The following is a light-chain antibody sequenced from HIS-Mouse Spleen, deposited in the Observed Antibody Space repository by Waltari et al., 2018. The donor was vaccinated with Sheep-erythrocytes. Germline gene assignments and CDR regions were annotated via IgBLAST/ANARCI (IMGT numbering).Light chain of an antibody. CDR2: EDS. J-gene: IGLJ1*01. V-gene: IGLV3-10*01. CDR1: ALPKKY. Sequence: SYELTQPPSVSVSPGQTARITRSGDALPKKYAHWYQQKSGQAPVLVIYEDSKRPSGIPERFSGSSSGTMATLTISGAQVEDEADYYCYSTDSSGNHRVFGTGTKVTVL. CDR3: YSTDSSGNHRV.